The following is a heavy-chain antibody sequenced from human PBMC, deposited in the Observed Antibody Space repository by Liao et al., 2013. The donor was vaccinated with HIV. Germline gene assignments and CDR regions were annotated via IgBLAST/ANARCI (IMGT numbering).Heavy chain of an antibody. J-gene: IGHJ4*02. Sequence: QVQLQESGPGLVKPSETLSLTCSVSGASISSQRWSWIRQAPGKGLEWIAYMYKTGSTNYNPSLRSRVAISVDTSNNQFSLKLDSVTAADTAVYYCARDLGEYYDSSGYPAGRAVFDIWGQGSLVTVSS. V-gene: IGHV4-59*11. D-gene: IGHD3-22*01. CDR2: MYKTGST. CDR3: ARDLGEYYDSSGYPAGRAVFDI. CDR1: GASISSQR.